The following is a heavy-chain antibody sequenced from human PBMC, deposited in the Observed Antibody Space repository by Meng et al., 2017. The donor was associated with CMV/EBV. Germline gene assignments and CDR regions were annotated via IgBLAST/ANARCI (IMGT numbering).Heavy chain of an antibody. Sequence: ESLKISCAVYGGSFSSYYWSWIRQPPGRGLEWIGEINHSGSTNYNPSLKSRVTISVDTSKNQFSLKLSSVTAADTAVYYCARAALAAAGTGCDYWGQGTLVTVSS. J-gene: IGHJ4*02. CDR3: ARAALAAAGTGCDY. D-gene: IGHD6-13*01. CDR2: INHSGST. CDR1: GGSFSSYY. V-gene: IGHV4-34*01.